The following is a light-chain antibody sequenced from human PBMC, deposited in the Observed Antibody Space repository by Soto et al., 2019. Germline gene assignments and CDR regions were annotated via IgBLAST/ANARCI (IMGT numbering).Light chain of an antibody. CDR2: DAS. Sequence: EIVMPQSPATLSVSPGEGATLSCRPSQSVDKDLAWYRQKPGQAPSLLVYDASTRATGVPARFSGSGSGTEFTLTITSLQAEDFAVYFCHQYNKWPRTFGRGTKVDIK. CDR3: HQYNKWPRT. V-gene: IGKV3-15*01. J-gene: IGKJ1*01. CDR1: QSVDKD.